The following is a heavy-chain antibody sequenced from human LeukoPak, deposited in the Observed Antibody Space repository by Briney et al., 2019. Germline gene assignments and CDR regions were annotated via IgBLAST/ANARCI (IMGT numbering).Heavy chain of an antibody. Sequence: ASVKVSCKASGYTFTGYYMHWVRQAPGQGLEWMGWINPNSGGTNYAQKFQGRVTMTRDTSISTAHMELSRLRSDDTAVYYCARDRSLGYWYFGLWGRGTLVTVSS. CDR3: ARDRSLGYWYFGL. CDR2: INPNSGGT. V-gene: IGHV1-2*02. CDR1: GYTFTGYY. D-gene: IGHD3-16*01. J-gene: IGHJ2*01.